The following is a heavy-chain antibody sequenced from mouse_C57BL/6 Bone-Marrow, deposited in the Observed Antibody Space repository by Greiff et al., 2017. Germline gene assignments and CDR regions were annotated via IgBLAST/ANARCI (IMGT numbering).Heavy chain of an antibody. D-gene: IGHD1-1*01. Sequence: EVQLKESGAELVRPGASVKLSCTASGFNIKDDYMHWVKQRPEQGLEWIGWIDPENGDTEYASKFQGKATITADTSSNTAYLQLRSLTSEDTAVYYCTGVLLRYWFAYWGQGTLVTVSA. J-gene: IGHJ3*01. CDR1: GFNIKDDY. CDR2: IDPENGDT. CDR3: TGVLLRYWFAY. V-gene: IGHV14-4*01.